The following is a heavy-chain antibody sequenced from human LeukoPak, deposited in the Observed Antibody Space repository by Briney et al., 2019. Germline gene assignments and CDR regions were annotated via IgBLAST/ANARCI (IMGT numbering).Heavy chain of an antibody. D-gene: IGHD6-19*01. V-gene: IGHV4-34*01. Sequence: PSETLSLTCAVYGGSFSGYYWSWIRQPPGKGLEWIGEINHSGSTNYNPSHKSRVTISVDTSKNQFSLKLSSETAADTAVYYCARVGAVVGTLAGDYWGQGTLVTVSS. CDR1: GGSFSGYY. CDR3: ARVGAVVGTLAGDY. CDR2: INHSGST. J-gene: IGHJ4*02.